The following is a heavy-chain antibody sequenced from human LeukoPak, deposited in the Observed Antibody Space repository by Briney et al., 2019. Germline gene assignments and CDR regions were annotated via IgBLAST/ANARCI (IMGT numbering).Heavy chain of an antibody. Sequence: PSETLSLTCTVSGGSISSSTYYWGWIRRPPGKGLEWVSYIGSSDSTIYYADSVKGRFTISRDNAKNSLYLQMNSLRAEDTAVYYCARGPRKYCTGTNCYPGDYWGQGTLVTVSS. V-gene: IGHV3-11*04. CDR3: ARGPRKYCTGTNCYPGDY. D-gene: IGHD2-2*01. CDR1: GGSISSSTYY. CDR2: IGSSDSTI. J-gene: IGHJ4*02.